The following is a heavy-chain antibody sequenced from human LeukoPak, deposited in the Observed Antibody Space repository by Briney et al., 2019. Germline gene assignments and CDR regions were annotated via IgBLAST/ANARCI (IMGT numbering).Heavy chain of an antibody. J-gene: IGHJ4*02. CDR1: GFIFSTYG. V-gene: IGHV3-30*02. D-gene: IGHD3-10*01. CDR2: IRNDGSDK. Sequence: GSLRLSCAASGFIFSTYGMHWVRQAPGKGLEWVAFIRNDGSDKYYAVSVKGRFTISRDNSKNTLYLQMNSPRAEDTALYYCAKDRAFGQFLWGNDYWGQGTLVTVSS. CDR3: AKDRAFGQFLWGNDY.